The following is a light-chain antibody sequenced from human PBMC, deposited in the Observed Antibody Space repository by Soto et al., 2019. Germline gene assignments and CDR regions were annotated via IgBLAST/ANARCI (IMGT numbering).Light chain of an antibody. CDR1: RNLKTN. J-gene: IGKJ5*01. CDR3: QQYNKWPPIT. CDR2: GAS. Sequence: EVVMTQSPATLSVNPGERATLSCRASRNLKTNLAWYQQKPGQAPRLLIYGASSRATDIPSRFSGSGSGTEFTLTISSLQSEDFAVYFCQQYNKWPPITFGQRTRLAI. V-gene: IGKV3-15*01.